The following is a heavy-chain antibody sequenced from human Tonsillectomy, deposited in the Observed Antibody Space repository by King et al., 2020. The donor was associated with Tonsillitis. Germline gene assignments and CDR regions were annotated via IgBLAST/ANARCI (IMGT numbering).Heavy chain of an antibody. Sequence: QLQESGPGLVMPSDTLSLTCSVSVTCSVSGVSINNDHWNWIRQSPGEGLEWIGNYFYTGNTNYNPSLKIRVTISVDASKNEFSLRLTPVTAADTAVYYCAREFTTVSWFDPWGQGTLVTVSS. V-gene: IGHV4-59*12. CDR1: VTCSVSGVSINNDH. D-gene: IGHD1-14*01. CDR2: YFYTGNT. CDR3: AREFTTVSWFDP. J-gene: IGHJ5*02.